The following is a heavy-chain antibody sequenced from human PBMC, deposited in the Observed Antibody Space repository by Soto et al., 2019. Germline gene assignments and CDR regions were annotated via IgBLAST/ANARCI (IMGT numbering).Heavy chain of an antibody. CDR1: GGTFSSYT. J-gene: IGHJ3*02. CDR2: IIPILGIA. D-gene: IGHD3-16*01. Sequence: QVQLVQSGAEVKKLGSSVKVSCKASGGTFSSYTISWVRQAPGQGLEWMGRIIPILGIANYAQKFQGRVTITADKSTSTAYMELSSLRSEDTAVYYCARSGGIYDGAFDIWGQGTMVTVSS. V-gene: IGHV1-69*02. CDR3: ARSGGIYDGAFDI.